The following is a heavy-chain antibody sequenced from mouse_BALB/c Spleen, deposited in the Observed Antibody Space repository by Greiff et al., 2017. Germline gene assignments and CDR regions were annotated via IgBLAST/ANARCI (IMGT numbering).Heavy chain of an antibody. CDR1: GFSLTSYD. V-gene: IGHV2-9-2*01. CDR3: VRGRDYFDY. J-gene: IGHJ2*01. Sequence: QVQLQQSGPGLVAPSQSLSITCTVSGFSLTSYDISWIRQPPGKGLEWLGVIWTGGGTNYNSAFMSRLSISKDNSKSQVFLKMNSLQTDDTAIYYCVRGRDYFDYWGQGTTLTVSS. CDR2: IWTGGGT.